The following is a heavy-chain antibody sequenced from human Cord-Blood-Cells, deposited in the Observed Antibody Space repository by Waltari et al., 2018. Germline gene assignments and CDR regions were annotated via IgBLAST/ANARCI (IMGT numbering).Heavy chain of an antibody. CDR3: ARDLWSWSCFDY. D-gene: IGHD3-3*01. V-gene: IGHV4-38-2*02. J-gene: IGHJ4*02. CDR1: GYSISSGYY. CDR2: IYHSGST. Sequence: QVQLQESGPGLVKPSETLSLTCAVSGYSISSGYYWGWIRQPPGKGLEWIGSIYHSGSTYYNPSLKSRVTISVDTSKNQFSLKLSSVTAADTAVDYCARDLWSWSCFDYWGQGTLVTVSS.